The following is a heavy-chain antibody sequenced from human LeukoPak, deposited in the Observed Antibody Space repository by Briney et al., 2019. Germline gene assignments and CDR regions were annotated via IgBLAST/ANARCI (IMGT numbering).Heavy chain of an antibody. CDR3: AELGITMIGGV. CDR2: ISSSGSTI. Sequence: GGSLRLSCAASGFTFSSYEMNWVRQAPGKGLEWVSYISSSGSTIYYADSVKGRFTISRDNAKSSLYLQMNSLRAEDTAVYYCAELGITMIGGVWGKGTTVTVSS. D-gene: IGHD3-10*02. V-gene: IGHV3-48*03. J-gene: IGHJ6*04. CDR1: GFTFSSYE.